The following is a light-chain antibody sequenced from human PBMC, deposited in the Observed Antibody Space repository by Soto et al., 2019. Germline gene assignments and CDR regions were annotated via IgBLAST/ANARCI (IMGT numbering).Light chain of an antibody. J-gene: IGKJ2*02. CDR2: GAS. CDR3: QQYGSSPCT. Sequence: EIVLTQSPGTLSLSPGERATLSCRASQSVSSRSVAWYQQKPGQAPRLLIYGASSRATGIPDSFSGSGSGTDFTLTIYRLEPEDFAVYYCQQYGSSPCTFGQGTKLEIK. CDR1: QSVSSRS. V-gene: IGKV3-20*01.